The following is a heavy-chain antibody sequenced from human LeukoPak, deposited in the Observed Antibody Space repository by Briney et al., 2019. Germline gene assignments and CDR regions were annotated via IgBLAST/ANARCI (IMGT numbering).Heavy chain of an antibody. CDR2: IYYSGST. CDR3: AREGSSSWTNWFDP. CDR1: GGSIRSYY. V-gene: IGHV4-59*01. Sequence: PSETLSLTCTVSGGSIRSYYWSWIRQPPGKGLEWIGYIYYSGSTNYNPSLKSRVTISVDTSKNQFFLKLSSVTAADTAVYYCAREGSSSWTNWFDPWGQGTLVIVSS. D-gene: IGHD6-13*01. J-gene: IGHJ5*02.